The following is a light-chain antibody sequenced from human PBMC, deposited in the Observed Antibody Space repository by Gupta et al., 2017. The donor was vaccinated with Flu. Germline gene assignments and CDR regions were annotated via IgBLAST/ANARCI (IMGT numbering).Light chain of an antibody. Sequence: QLALHQPPSAPGSPGQSLTISSTGTSSDVGGYNYVSWYQQHPGKAPKLMIYEVSKRPSGVPDRFSGSKSGNTASLTVSGLQAEDEADYYCSSYAGSNNFVFGTGTKVTVL. CDR2: EVS. J-gene: IGLJ1*01. CDR3: SSYAGSNNFV. CDR1: SSDVGGYNY. V-gene: IGLV2-8*01.